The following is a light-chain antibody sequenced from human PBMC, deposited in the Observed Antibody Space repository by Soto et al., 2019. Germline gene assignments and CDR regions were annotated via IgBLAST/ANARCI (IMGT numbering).Light chain of an antibody. Sequence: DIQMTQSPSTLSASVGDRVTITCRASQSINSWLAWSQQKPGKAPKLLIYKASSLESGVPSRFSGSGSGTEFTLTISSLQPDDFATYYCQQYNSYPWTFGQGTKVEIK. J-gene: IGKJ1*01. CDR1: QSINSW. CDR2: KAS. V-gene: IGKV1-5*03. CDR3: QQYNSYPWT.